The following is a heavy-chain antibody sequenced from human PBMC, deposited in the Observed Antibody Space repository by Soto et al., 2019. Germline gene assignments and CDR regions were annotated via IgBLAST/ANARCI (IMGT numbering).Heavy chain of an antibody. V-gene: IGHV4-59*01. J-gene: IGHJ6*02. CDR2: IYYSGST. Sequence: SETLSLTCTVSGGSTSSYYWSWIRQPPGKGLEWIGYIYYSGSTNYNPSLKSRVTISVDTSKNQFSLKLSSVTAADTAVYYCVRYSSGRDYYYYGMDVWGQGTTVTVSS. CDR3: VRYSSGRDYYYYGMDV. CDR1: GGSTSSYY. D-gene: IGHD6-19*01.